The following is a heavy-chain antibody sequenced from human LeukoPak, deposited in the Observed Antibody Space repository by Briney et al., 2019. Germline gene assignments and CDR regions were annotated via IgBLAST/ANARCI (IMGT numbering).Heavy chain of an antibody. D-gene: IGHD1/OR15-1a*01. Sequence: GGSLRLSCAASGFTFSSYEMNWVRQAPGKGLEWVSYISSSGSTIYYADSVKGRFTISRDNAKNSLYLQMNSLRAEDMALYYCAKASLEELGGAFDIWGQGTMVTVSS. J-gene: IGHJ3*02. CDR1: GFTFSSYE. CDR3: AKASLEELGGAFDI. V-gene: IGHV3-48*03. CDR2: ISSSGSTI.